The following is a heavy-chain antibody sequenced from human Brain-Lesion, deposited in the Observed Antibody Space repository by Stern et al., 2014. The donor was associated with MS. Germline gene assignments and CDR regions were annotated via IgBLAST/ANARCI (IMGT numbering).Heavy chain of an antibody. V-gene: IGHV4-61*02. J-gene: IGHJ6*02. D-gene: IGHD2-2*01. Sequence: QVQLQQWGPGLVKPSQTLSLSCTVSGGSISSGGYYWSWIRQPAGKGLEWIGRIFNSGSTSYKPSLKSRVTISIDTSKNQFSLRLNSMTAADTAVYYCARGRVVPGFQYYATDVWGQGTTVIVSS. CDR1: GGSISSGGYY. CDR3: ARGRVVPGFQYYATDV. CDR2: IFNSGST.